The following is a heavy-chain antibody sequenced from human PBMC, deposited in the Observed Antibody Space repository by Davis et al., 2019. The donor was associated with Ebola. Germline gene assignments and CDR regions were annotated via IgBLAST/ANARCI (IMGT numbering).Heavy chain of an antibody. Sequence: SVKVSCKASGGTFSSYTVSWVRQAPGQGLEWMGKIIPMLGMANYAQNFQGRVTITADKSTSTAYMELSSLGSEDTAVYYCARDLQCGSGWYSPFDYWGQGTLVTVSS. CDR1: GGTFSSYT. CDR2: IIPMLGMA. V-gene: IGHV1-69*04. J-gene: IGHJ4*02. D-gene: IGHD6-19*01. CDR3: ARDLQCGSGWYSPFDY.